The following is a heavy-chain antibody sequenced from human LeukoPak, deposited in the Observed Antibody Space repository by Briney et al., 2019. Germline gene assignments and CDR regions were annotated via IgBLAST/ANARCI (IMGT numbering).Heavy chain of an antibody. CDR2: LSGRGGAT. CDR3: AKHYGNTPYYFDY. D-gene: IGHD1-14*01. Sequence: GGSLRLSCAASGFTFSTYAMAWVRQAPGKGLQWVSTLSGRGGATSHAGSVKGRFTISRDNSKNTLYLQMNSLRAEDTAVYYCAKHYGNTPYYFDYRGQGTLVTVSS. J-gene: IGHJ4*02. V-gene: IGHV3-23*01. CDR1: GFTFSTYA.